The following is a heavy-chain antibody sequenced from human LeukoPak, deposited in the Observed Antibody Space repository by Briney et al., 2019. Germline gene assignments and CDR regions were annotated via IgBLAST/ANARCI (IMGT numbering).Heavy chain of an antibody. CDR2: INTYSGNT. Sequence: GASVKVSCKASGYTFTSYDINWVRQAPGQGPEWMGWINTYSGNTNYAQEFQDRVTMTTDRSTSTAYMELGSLTSDDTAVYFCARVDCSGGSCYSFFLKYSFYYMDVWGKGTTVTISS. CDR3: ARVDCSGGSCYSFFLKYSFYYMDV. V-gene: IGHV1-18*01. D-gene: IGHD2-15*01. J-gene: IGHJ6*03. CDR1: GYTFTSYD.